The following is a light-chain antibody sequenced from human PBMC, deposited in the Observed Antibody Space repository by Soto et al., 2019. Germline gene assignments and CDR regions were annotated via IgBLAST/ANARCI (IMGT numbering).Light chain of an antibody. J-gene: IGLJ3*02. CDR2: IEGSGSY. CDR3: ETWDSNTWV. CDR1: SGHSSYI. V-gene: IGLV4-60*02. Sequence: QLVLTQSSSASASLGSSVKLTCTLSSGHSSYIIAWHQQQPGKAPRHLMKIEGSGSYNKGSGVPDRFSGSSSGADRYLTISSLQFEDEADYYCETWDSNTWVFGGGTKLTVL.